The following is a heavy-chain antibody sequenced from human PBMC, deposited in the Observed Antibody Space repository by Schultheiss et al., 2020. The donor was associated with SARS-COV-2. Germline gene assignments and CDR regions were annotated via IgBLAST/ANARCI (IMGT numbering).Heavy chain of an antibody. CDR2: IYYSGST. CDR3: ARFDSTTTFDY. Sequence: SETLSLTCTVSGGSISSYYWSWIRQPPGKGLEWIGYIYYSGSTYYNPSLKSRVTISVDTSKNQFSLKLSSVTAADTAMYYCARFDSTTTFDYWGQGTLVTVSS. D-gene: IGHD4-17*01. V-gene: IGHV4-59*01. CDR1: GGSISSYY. J-gene: IGHJ4*02.